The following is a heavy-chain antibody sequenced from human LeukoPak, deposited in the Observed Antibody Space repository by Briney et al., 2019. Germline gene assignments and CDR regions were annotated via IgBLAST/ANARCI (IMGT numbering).Heavy chain of an antibody. J-gene: IGHJ4*02. CDR2: IYYSGST. D-gene: IGHD3-22*01. CDR1: GGSISSSSYY. V-gene: IGHV4-39*07. Sequence: SETLSLTCTVSGGSISSSSYYWGWIRQPPGEGLEWIGSIYYSGSTYYNPSLKSRVTISVDTSKNQFSLKLSSVTAADTAVYYCASRYYDSSGYYLSFDYWGQGTLVTVSS. CDR3: ASRYYDSSGYYLSFDY.